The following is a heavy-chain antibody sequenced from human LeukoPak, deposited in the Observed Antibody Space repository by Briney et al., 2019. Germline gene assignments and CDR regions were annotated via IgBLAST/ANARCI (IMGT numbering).Heavy chain of an antibody. J-gene: IGHJ4*02. CDR1: GGSFSGYY. CDR2: IYYSGST. CDR3: ALSLGELSNS. V-gene: IGHV4-59*01. Sequence: KTSETLSLTCAVYGGSFSGYYWSWIRQPPGKGLEWIGYIYYSGSTNYNPSLKSRVTISVDTSKNQFSLKLSSVTAADTAVYYCALSLGELSNSWGQGTLVTVSS. D-gene: IGHD3-16*02.